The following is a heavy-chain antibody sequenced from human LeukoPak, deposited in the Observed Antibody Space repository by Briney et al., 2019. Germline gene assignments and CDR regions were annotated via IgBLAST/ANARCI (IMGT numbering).Heavy chain of an antibody. CDR3: ARGHITMIVVVTTAYDY. CDR1: GGSFSGYY. J-gene: IGHJ4*02. CDR2: INHSGST. Sequence: SETLSLTCAVYGGSFSGYYWSWIRQPPGKGLEWIGEINHSGSTNYNPSLKSRVTISVDTSKNQFSLKLSSVPAADTAVYYCARGHITMIVVVTTAYDYWGQGTLVTVSS. D-gene: IGHD3-22*01. V-gene: IGHV4-34*01.